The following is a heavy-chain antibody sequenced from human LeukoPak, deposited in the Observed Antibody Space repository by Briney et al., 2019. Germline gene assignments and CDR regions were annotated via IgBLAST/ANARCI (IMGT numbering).Heavy chain of an antibody. V-gene: IGHV3-9*01. Sequence: QSGGSLRLSCAASGFTFDDYAMHWVRQAPGKGLEWVSGISWNSGSIGYADSVKGRFTISRDNAKNSLYLQMNSLRAEDTALYYCAKGSGIAEYFDYWGQGTLVTVSS. D-gene: IGHD6-13*01. CDR1: GFTFDDYA. CDR3: AKGSGIAEYFDY. CDR2: ISWNSGSI. J-gene: IGHJ4*02.